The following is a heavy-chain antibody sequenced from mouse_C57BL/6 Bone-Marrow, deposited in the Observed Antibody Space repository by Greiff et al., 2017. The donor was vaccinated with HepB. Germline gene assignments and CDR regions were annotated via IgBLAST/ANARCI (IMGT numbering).Heavy chain of an antibody. D-gene: IGHD1-1*01. CDR3: VIYYYGSSYAMDY. V-gene: IGHV14-4*01. CDR2: IDPENGDT. J-gene: IGHJ4*01. Sequence: VQLQQSGAELVRPGASVKLSCTASGFNIKDDYMHWVKQRPEQGLEWIGWIDPENGDTEYASKFQGKATITADTSSNTAYLQLSSLKSEDTAVYYCVIYYYGSSYAMDYWGQGTSVTVSS. CDR1: GFNIKDDY.